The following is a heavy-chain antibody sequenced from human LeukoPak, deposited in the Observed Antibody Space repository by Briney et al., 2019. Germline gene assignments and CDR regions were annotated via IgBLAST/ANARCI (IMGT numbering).Heavy chain of an antibody. Sequence: GGSLRLSCAASGFTFSDFPMIWVRQAPGKGLEWVSSISSSSSYIYYADSVKGRFTISRDNAKNSLYLQMNSLRAEDTAVYYCARARIYGDYSHFDYWGQGTLVTVSS. CDR1: GFTFSDFP. J-gene: IGHJ4*02. CDR3: ARARIYGDYSHFDY. CDR2: ISSSSSYI. V-gene: IGHV3-21*01. D-gene: IGHD4-17*01.